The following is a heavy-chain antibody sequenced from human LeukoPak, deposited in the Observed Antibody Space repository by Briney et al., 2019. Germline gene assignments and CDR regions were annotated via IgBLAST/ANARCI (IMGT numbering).Heavy chain of an antibody. CDR2: ITWNGGRT. J-gene: IGHJ4*02. Sequence: AGGSLRLSCAASGFTFDDYGLIWVRQAPGRGLEWVSYITWNGGRTAYADSVKGRVTISRDNAKNSLYLQMNSLRAEDTAVYYCARDRRSNGYTFFDYWGQGTLVTVSS. D-gene: IGHD5-24*01. CDR1: GFTFDDYG. CDR3: ARDRRSNGYTFFDY. V-gene: IGHV3-20*04.